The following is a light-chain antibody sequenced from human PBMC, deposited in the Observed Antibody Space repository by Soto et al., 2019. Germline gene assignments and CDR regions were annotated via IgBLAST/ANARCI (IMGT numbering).Light chain of an antibody. Sequence: QLVLTQPPSASASLGASVKLTCTLSSGHSHYAIAWHQQQPEKGPRFLMKLDGDGSHSKGDGIPNRFSGSSSGAERYLTISSLQSEDEADYYCQTWDIGLQVFGGGIKLTVL. J-gene: IGLJ2*01. V-gene: IGLV4-69*01. CDR2: LDGDGSH. CDR1: SGHSHYA. CDR3: QTWDIGLQV.